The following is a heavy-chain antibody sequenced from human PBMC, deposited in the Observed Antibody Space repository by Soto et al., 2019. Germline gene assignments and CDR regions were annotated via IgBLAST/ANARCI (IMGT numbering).Heavy chain of an antibody. V-gene: IGHV1-18*01. CDR2: ISPYYGIT. CDR1: GYTFTSFG. D-gene: IGHD2-15*01. J-gene: IGHJ3*02. Sequence: ASVKVSCKASGYTFTSFGISWVRQAPGQGLEWMGWISPYYGITKYAQNFQGRVTMTTDTSTSTAYMELRSLRSDDTAIYYCARDYYCSGGSCYDDFDIWGQGTMVTVSS. CDR3: ARDYYCSGGSCYDDFDI.